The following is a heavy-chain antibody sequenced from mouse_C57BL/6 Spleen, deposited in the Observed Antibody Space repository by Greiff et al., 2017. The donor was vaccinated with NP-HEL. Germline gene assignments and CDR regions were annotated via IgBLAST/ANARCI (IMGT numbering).Heavy chain of an antibody. CDR2: INYDGSST. V-gene: IGHV5-16*01. J-gene: IGHJ4*01. Sequence: EVKLVESEGGLVQPGSSMKLSCTASGFTFSDYYMAWVCQVPEKGLEWVANINYDGSSTYYLDSLKSRFIISRDNAKNILYLQMSSLKSEDTATYYCAREGWNAMDYWGQGTSVTVSS. CDR3: AREGWNAMDY. CDR1: GFTFSDYY. D-gene: IGHD2-3*01.